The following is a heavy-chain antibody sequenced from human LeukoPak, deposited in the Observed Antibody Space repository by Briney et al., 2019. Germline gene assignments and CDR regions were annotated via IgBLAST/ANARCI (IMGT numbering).Heavy chain of an antibody. V-gene: IGHV4-59*01. J-gene: IGHJ5*02. CDR1: GGSISSYY. CDR3: ARGWWFGELGGWFDP. CDR2: IYHSATT. D-gene: IGHD3-10*01. Sequence: SETLSLTCTVSGGSISSYYWSWIRQPPGKGLEWIGYIYHSATTNYNPSLKSRVSISVDTSKNHFSLKLSSVTAADTAVYYCARGWWFGELGGWFDPWGQGTLVTVSS.